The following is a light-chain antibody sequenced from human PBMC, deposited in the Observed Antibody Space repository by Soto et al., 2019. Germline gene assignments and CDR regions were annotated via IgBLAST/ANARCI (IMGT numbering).Light chain of an antibody. V-gene: IGKV3-15*01. CDR3: QQYNNWPQT. CDR1: QSVSSN. Sequence: EIVMTQSPATLSVSPGERATLSCRASQSVSSNLAWYRQKPGQAPRLLIYGASTRATGIPARSSGSGSGTEFTLTISSLQSEDFAVYYCQQYNNWPQTFGHGTKVDIK. J-gene: IGKJ1*01. CDR2: GAS.